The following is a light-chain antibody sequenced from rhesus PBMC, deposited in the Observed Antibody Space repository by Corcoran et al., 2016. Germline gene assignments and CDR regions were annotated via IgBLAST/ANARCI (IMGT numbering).Light chain of an antibody. Sequence: DIQMTQSPSSLSASVGDRVTITCQASQSLSNYLNWYQQKPGKIPKLLIKRESSLQSGIPSRFSGRGSGTDFTLTISGLQPSGFATYYCRRGYSYPLAFGGGTKVELK. CDR2: RES. CDR3: RRGYSYPLA. V-gene: IGKV1S9*01. CDR1: QSLSNY. J-gene: IGKJ4*01.